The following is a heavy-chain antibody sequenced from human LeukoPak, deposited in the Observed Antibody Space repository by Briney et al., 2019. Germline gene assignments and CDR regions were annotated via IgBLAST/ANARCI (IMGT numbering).Heavy chain of an antibody. CDR1: GFTFSSYA. Sequence: GGSLRLSCAASGFTFSSYAKSWVRQAPGKGLEWVSAISGSGGSTYYADSVKGRFTISRDNSKNTLYLQMNSLRAEDTAVYYCAKSHSSGWYGLDYWGQGTLVTVSS. CDR3: AKSHSSGWYGLDY. CDR2: ISGSGGST. V-gene: IGHV3-23*01. J-gene: IGHJ4*02. D-gene: IGHD6-19*01.